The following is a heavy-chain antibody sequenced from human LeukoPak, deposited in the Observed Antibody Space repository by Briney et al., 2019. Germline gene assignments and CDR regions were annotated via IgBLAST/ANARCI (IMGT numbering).Heavy chain of an antibody. CDR3: ARGRELYCSSTSCYDWFDP. D-gene: IGHD2-2*01. CDR2: IRYDGSNK. Sequence: GGSLRLSCAASGFTFSSYGMHWVRQAPGKGLEWVAFIRYDGSNKYYADSVKGRFTISRDNSKNTLNLQMNSLRAEDTAVYYCARGRELYCSSTSCYDWFDPWGQGTLVTVSS. CDR1: GFTFSSYG. J-gene: IGHJ5*02. V-gene: IGHV3-30*02.